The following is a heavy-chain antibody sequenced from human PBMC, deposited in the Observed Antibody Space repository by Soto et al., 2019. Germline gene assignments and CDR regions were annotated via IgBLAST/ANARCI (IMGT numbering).Heavy chain of an antibody. D-gene: IGHD4-17*01. CDR1: GFTFSDYY. CDR3: ASSPNNTPARDYGDYSLGY. J-gene: IGHJ4*02. Sequence: GGSLRLSCAASGFTFSDYYMSWIRQAPGKGLEWVSYISSSGSTIYYADSVKGRFTISRDNAKNSLYLQMNSLRAEDTAVYYCASSPNNTPARDYGDYSLGYWGQGTLVTVSS. CDR2: ISSSGSTI. V-gene: IGHV3-11*01.